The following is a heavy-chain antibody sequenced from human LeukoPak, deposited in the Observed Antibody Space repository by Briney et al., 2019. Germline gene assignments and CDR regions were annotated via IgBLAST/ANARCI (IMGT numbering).Heavy chain of an antibody. CDR3: ARDHSARPSLRGWFDP. CDR1: GGSISSGDYY. Sequence: SETLSLTCTVSGGSISSGDYYWSWIRQPPGKGLEWIGYIYYSGSTYYNPSLKSRVTISVDTSKNQFSLKLSSVTAADTAVYYCARDHSARPSLRGWFDPWGQGTLVTVSS. CDR2: IYYSGST. V-gene: IGHV4-30-4*08. J-gene: IGHJ5*02. D-gene: IGHD6-6*01.